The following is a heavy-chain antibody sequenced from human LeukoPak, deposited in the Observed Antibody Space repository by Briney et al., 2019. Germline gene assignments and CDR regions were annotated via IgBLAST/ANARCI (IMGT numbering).Heavy chain of an antibody. CDR2: ITPNSDGT. CDR1: GYTVTGYY. J-gene: IGHJ4*02. Sequence: ASVKVSCKTSGYTVTGYYIHWVRQASGQGLEWMGWITPNSDGTDYAQKFQGRVTMTRDTSITTAYMELSSLRSDDTAVYYCARSPIGLGFFDYWGQGTLVTVSS. CDR3: ARSPIGLGFFDY. D-gene: IGHD7-27*01. V-gene: IGHV1-2*02.